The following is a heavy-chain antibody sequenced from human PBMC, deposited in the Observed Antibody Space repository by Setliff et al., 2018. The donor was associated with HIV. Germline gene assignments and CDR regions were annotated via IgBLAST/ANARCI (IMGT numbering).Heavy chain of an antibody. V-gene: IGHV3-30*02. CDR2: INYDVSYE. CDR1: GFTFSAHG. CDR3: AKDGDYANWDYDAFDI. D-gene: IGHD1-7*01. Sequence: RLSCAASGFTFSAHGMHWVRQAPGKGLEWVAFINYDVSYEYYADSVKGRVTISRDNSKNTVDLQMNSLRPEDTAVYYCAKDGDYANWDYDAFDIWGQGTLVTVSS. J-gene: IGHJ3*02.